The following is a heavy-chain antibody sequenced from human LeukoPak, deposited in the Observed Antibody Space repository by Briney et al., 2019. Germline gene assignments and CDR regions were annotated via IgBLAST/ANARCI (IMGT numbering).Heavy chain of an antibody. D-gene: IGHD6-19*01. CDR1: GGSINSYY. V-gene: IGHV4-59*01. CDR3: ARSSGWTRFDY. J-gene: IGHJ4*02. Sequence: SETLSLTCTVSGGSINSYYWSWIRQPPGKGLEWIGYIYYSGSTNYNPSLKSRVTISVDTSKTQFSLKLSSVTAADTAVYYCARSSGWTRFDYWGQGTLVTVSS. CDR2: IYYSGST.